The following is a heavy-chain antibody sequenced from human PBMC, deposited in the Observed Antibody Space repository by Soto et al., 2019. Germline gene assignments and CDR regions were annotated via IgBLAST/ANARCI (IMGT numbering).Heavy chain of an antibody. CDR1: GFSLSSTRMA. Sequence: HITLKESGPTLVKPTQTLTLTCTFSGFSLSSTRMAVGRIRQPPGKALEWLALIYWDDDKRYSPFLKSRLTITKDTSKNQVVLTMSNMDPVDTARYYCAHIVVAGLGYYFDYWGQGTLVTVSS. J-gene: IGHJ4*02. D-gene: IGHD6-19*01. V-gene: IGHV2-5*02. CDR2: IYWDDDK. CDR3: AHIVVAGLGYYFDY.